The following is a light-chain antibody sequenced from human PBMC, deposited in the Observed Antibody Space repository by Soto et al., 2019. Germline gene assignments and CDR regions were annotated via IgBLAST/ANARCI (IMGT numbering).Light chain of an antibody. Sequence: QSALTQPASVSGSPGQSITVSCTGTSSDIGGYIFVSWYQQHPGKAPKLMIYDINNRPSGVSKRFSGSKSGNTASLTISGLQAEDEADYYCQSYDSTLSARYVFGTGTKVTVL. CDR1: SSDIGGYIF. CDR3: QSYDSTLSARYV. V-gene: IGLV2-14*01. CDR2: DIN. J-gene: IGLJ1*01.